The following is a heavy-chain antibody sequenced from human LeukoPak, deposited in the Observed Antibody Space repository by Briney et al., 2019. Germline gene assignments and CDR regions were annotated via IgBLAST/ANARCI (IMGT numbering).Heavy chain of an antibody. CDR1: GFTYSSNW. D-gene: IGHD2-2*01. CDR2: IKQDGTET. Sequence: GGSLRLSCAASGFTYSSNWMSWIRQAPGTGLEWVASIKQDGTETYYVDSVKGRFTISRDNAKNSLFLQMNSLRVDDTAVYYCARYRSTPQMWGQGTLVTVSS. J-gene: IGHJ4*02. V-gene: IGHV3-7*01. CDR3: ARYRSTPQM.